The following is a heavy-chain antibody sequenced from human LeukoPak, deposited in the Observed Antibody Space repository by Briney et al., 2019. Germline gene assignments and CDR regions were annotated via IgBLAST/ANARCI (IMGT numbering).Heavy chain of an antibody. CDR1: GFTFSSYS. J-gene: IGHJ4*02. CDR3: ASAVAADFDY. Sequence: PGGSLRLSCAASGFTFSSYSMNWVRQAPGKGLEWVSSISSSSSYIYYADSVKGRFTISRDNAKNSLYLQMNSLRAEDTAVYYCASAVAADFDYWGQGTLVTVSS. CDR2: ISSSSSYI. V-gene: IGHV3-21*01. D-gene: IGHD6-19*01.